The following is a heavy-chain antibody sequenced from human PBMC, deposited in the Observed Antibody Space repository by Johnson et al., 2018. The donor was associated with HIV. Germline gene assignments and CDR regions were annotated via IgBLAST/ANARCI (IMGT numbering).Heavy chain of an antibody. CDR1: GFTFSSYP. CDR3: ARGGGCGGDCYSGYDAFDI. V-gene: IGHV3-30*04. D-gene: IGHD2-21*01. Sequence: QVQLVESGEGVVQPGRSLRLSCAVSGFTFSSYPMHWVRQAPGKGLEWVAVISSDGSKKYYVDSVKGRFTISRDNSKNTLYLQMNSLSDEDTAVYYCARGGGCGGDCYSGYDAFDIWGQGTKVTV. CDR2: ISSDGSKK. J-gene: IGHJ3*02.